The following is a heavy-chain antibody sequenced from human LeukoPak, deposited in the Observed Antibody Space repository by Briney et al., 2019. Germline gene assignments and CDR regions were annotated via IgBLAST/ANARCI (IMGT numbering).Heavy chain of an antibody. CDR1: GGTFSSYA. J-gene: IGHJ4*02. Sequence: SVKVSCKASGGTFSSYAISWVRQAPGQGLEWMGGIIPIFGTANYAQKFQGRVTITADESTSTAYMELSSLRSEDTAVYYCARVLRVDTTRVEEYYFDYWGQGTLVTVSS. CDR3: ARVLRVDTTRVEEYYFDY. CDR2: IIPIFGTA. V-gene: IGHV1-69*13. D-gene: IGHD5-18*01.